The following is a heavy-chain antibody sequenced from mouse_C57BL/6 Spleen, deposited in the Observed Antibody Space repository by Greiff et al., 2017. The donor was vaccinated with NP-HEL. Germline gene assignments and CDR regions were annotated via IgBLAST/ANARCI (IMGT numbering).Heavy chain of an antibody. CDR1: GFTFSDYY. CDR3: ARDHSNYGYFDV. J-gene: IGHJ1*03. V-gene: IGHV5-16*01. D-gene: IGHD2-5*01. Sequence: EVQLVESEGGLVQPGSSMKLSCTASGFTFSDYYMAWVRQVPEKGLEWVANINYDGSSTYYLDSLKSRFIISRDNAKIILYLQMSSLKSEDTATYYCARDHSNYGYFDVWGTGTTVTVSS. CDR2: INYDGSST.